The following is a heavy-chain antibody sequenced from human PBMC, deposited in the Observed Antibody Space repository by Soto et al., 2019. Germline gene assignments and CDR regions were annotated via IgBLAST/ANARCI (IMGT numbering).Heavy chain of an antibody. CDR3: ARVPDSSAYYYYFDY. J-gene: IGHJ4*02. D-gene: IGHD3-22*01. CDR1: GFTFSNFA. Sequence: GWSLRLSCAASGFTFSNFAMSWVRQAPGKGLEWVSAASGDGDRTYHADSVSGRFTIYRDNSKNTLYLQMNSLRADDTAVYYCARVPDSSAYYYYFDYWGQGTLVTVSS. CDR2: ASGDGDRT. V-gene: IGHV3-23*01.